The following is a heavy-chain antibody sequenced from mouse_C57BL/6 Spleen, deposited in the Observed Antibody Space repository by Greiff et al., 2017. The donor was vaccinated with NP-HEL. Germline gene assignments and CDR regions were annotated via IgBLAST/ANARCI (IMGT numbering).Heavy chain of an antibody. CDR1: GYTFTSYW. CDR3: ARSAYSNYEDYYAMDY. J-gene: IGHJ4*01. Sequence: VQLQQSGAELAKPGASVKLSCKASGYTFTSYWMHWVKQRPGQGLEWIGYINPSSGYTKYNQKIKDKATLTADKSSSTAYMQLSSLTYEDSAVYYCARSAYSNYEDYYAMDYWGQGTSVTVSS. D-gene: IGHD2-5*01. CDR2: INPSSGYT. V-gene: IGHV1-7*01.